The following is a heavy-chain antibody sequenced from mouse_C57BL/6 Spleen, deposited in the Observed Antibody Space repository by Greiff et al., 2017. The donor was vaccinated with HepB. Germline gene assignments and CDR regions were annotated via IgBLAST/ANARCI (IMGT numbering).Heavy chain of an antibody. CDR1: GYTFTDYN. J-gene: IGHJ3*01. V-gene: IGHV1-18*01. Sequence: EVQLQQSGPELVKPGASVKIPCKASGYTFTDYNMDWVKQSHGKSLEWIGDINPNNGGTIYNQKFKGKATLTVAKSSSTAYMELRSLTSEDTAVYYCERDGPAWFAYWGQGTLVTVSA. CDR3: ERDGPAWFAY. CDR2: INPNNGGT. D-gene: IGHD2-3*01.